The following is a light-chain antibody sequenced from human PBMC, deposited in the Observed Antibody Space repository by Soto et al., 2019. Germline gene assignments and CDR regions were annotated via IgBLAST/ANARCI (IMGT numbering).Light chain of an antibody. CDR3: QRYNNYSPWT. CDR1: QSVNTW. J-gene: IGKJ1*01. Sequence: GDRDTITWRASQSVNTWVAWYQQKPGTAPKLLIYGASNLKSGVPSRFSGSGSGTEFTLTISSLQPGDSATYYCQRYNNYSPWTFGQGTKVDIK. V-gene: IGKV1-5*01. CDR2: GAS.